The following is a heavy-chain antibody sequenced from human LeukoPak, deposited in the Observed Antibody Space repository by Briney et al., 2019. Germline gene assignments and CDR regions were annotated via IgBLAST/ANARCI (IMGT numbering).Heavy chain of an antibody. CDR2: INPNSGGT. D-gene: IGHD2-2*01. CDR1: GYTFTGYY. J-gene: IGHJ6*02. CDR3: ARDRVPTDCSSTSCTNYYYVMDV. V-gene: IGHV1-2*06. Sequence: ASVKVSCKASGYTFTGYYMHWVRQAPGQGLEWMGRINPNSGGTNYAQKFQGRVTMTRDTSISTAYMELSRLRSDDTAVYYCARDRVPTDCSSTSCTNYYYVMDVWGQGTTVTVSS.